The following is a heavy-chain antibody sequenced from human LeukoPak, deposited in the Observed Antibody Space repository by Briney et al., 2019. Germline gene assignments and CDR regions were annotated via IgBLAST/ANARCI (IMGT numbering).Heavy chain of an antibody. J-gene: IGHJ5*02. Sequence: GESLKISCKGSGYSFTSYWIGWVRQMPGKGLEWMGIIYPGDSDTRYSPSFQGQVTISADKSISTAYLQWSSLKASDTAMYYCARLITMVRGVIFWFDPWGQGTLVTVSS. CDR1: GYSFTSYW. CDR3: ARLITMVRGVIFWFDP. D-gene: IGHD3-10*01. CDR2: IYPGDSDT. V-gene: IGHV5-51*01.